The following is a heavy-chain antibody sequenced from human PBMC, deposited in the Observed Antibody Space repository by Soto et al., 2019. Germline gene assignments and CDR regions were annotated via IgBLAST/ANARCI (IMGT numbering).Heavy chain of an antibody. D-gene: IGHD3-16*01. Sequence: QVQLVQSGAEVKKPGSSVKVSCKTSGVSFNNNGIGWVRQAPGHGLEWMGGVSPPFRTSNYARKFQGRISITADASTGTVNMELSSLTSEDTAQNYVARFLYYVQGSYSPYGMDVWGQGTTVTVSS. V-gene: IGHV1-69*01. CDR1: GVSFNNNG. CDR2: VSPPFRTS. CDR3: ARFLYYVQGSYSPYGMDV. J-gene: IGHJ6*02.